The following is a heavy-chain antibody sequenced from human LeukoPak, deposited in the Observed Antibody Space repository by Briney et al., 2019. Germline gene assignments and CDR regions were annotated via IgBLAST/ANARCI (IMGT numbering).Heavy chain of an antibody. D-gene: IGHD3-22*01. Sequence: PGGSLRLSCAASGFTFSSYAMSWVRQAPGKGLEWVSAISGSGGSTYYADSVKGRFTISRDNSKNTPYLQMNSLRAEDTAVYYCAKYYYDSSGYQASDYWGQGTLVTVSS. J-gene: IGHJ4*02. CDR3: AKYYYDSSGYQASDY. CDR1: GFTFSSYA. V-gene: IGHV3-23*01. CDR2: ISGSGGST.